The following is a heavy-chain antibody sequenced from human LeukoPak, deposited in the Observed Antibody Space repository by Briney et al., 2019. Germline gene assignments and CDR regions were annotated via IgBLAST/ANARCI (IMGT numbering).Heavy chain of an antibody. CDR2: IYHSGGT. D-gene: IGHD3-3*01. CDR1: GYSISSGYY. J-gene: IGHJ4*02. V-gene: IGHV4-38-2*01. Sequence: SETLSLTCAVSGYSISSGYYWGWIRQPPGKGLEWIGIIYHSGGTYYNPSLKSRVTISVDTSKNQFSLKLSSVTAADTAVYYCARNYDFWSGHLCYFDYWGQGTLVTVSS. CDR3: ARNYDFWSGHLCYFDY.